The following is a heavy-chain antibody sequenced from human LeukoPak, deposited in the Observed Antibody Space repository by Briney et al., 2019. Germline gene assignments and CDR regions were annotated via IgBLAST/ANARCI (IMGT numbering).Heavy chain of an antibody. CDR1: GGTFSSYA. J-gene: IGHJ4*02. CDR2: IIPIFGTA. V-gene: IGHV1-69*05. D-gene: IGHD2-21*02. CDR3: SKGDHFDY. Sequence: GASVKVSCKASGGTFSSYAISWVRQAPGQGLEWMGGIIPIFGTANYAQKLQGRVTMTTDTSTSTAYMELRSLRSDDTAMYYCSKGDHFDYWGQGTLVTVSS.